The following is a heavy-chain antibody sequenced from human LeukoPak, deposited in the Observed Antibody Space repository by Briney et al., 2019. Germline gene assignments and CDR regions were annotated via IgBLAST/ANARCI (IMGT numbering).Heavy chain of an antibody. D-gene: IGHD3-3*01. CDR2: INSSSSYI. Sequence: PGGSLRLSCAASGFTFSSYWMNWVRQAPGKGLEWVSSINSSSSYIYYADSVKGRFTISRDNAKNSLYLQMNSLRAEDTAVYYCARAYDFWSGYPDYWGQGTLVTVSS. J-gene: IGHJ4*02. CDR3: ARAYDFWSGYPDY. CDR1: GFTFSSYW. V-gene: IGHV3-21*01.